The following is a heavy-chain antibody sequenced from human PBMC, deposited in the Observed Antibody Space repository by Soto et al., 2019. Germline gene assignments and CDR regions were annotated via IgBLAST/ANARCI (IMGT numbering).Heavy chain of an antibody. CDR3: ARDQYSGYEIDYYYYGMDV. J-gene: IGHJ6*02. Sequence: PSETLSLTCTVSGGSISSGGYYWSWIRQHPGKGLEWIGYIYYSGSTYYNPSLKSRVTISVDTSKNQFSLKLSSVTAADTAVYYCARDQYSGYEIDYYYYGMDVWGQGTTVTVSS. CDR2: IYYSGST. V-gene: IGHV4-31*03. CDR1: GGSISSGGYY. D-gene: IGHD5-12*01.